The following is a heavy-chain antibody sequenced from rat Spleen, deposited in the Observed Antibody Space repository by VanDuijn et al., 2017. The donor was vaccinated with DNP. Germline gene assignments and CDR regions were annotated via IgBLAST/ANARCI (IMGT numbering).Heavy chain of an antibody. CDR3: TTDFERGY. D-gene: IGHD1-11*01. CDR2: ISISGART. J-gene: IGHJ2*01. CDR1: GFTFSNYG. V-gene: IGHV5-27*01. Sequence: EVQLVESGGGLVQPGRSLKLSCAASGFTFSNYGMAWVRQAPTRGLEWVATISISGARTYYPDSVKGRFTISRDDAKSSLSLQMNSLKSEDTATYYCTTDFERGYWGQGVMVTVSS.